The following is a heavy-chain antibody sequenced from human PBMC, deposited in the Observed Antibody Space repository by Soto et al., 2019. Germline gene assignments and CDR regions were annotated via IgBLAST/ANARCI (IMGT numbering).Heavy chain of an antibody. CDR2: IYYSGST. CDR1: GGSISSGGYY. J-gene: IGHJ4*02. D-gene: IGHD1-26*01. V-gene: IGHV4-31*03. CDR3: ASLYSGSYSLLPY. Sequence: SETLSLTCTVSGGSISSGGYYWSWIRQHPGKGLEWIGYIYYSGSTYYNPSLKSRVTISVDTSKNQFSLKLSSVTAADTAVYYCASLYSGSYSLLPYWGQGTLVTVSS.